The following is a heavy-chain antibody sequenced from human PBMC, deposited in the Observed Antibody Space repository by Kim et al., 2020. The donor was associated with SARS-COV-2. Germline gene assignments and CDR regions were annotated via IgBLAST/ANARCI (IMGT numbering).Heavy chain of an antibody. Sequence: SETLSLTCTVSGGSISSSSYYWGWIRQPPGKGLEWIGSIYYSGSTYYNPSLKSRVTISVDTSKNQFSLKLSSVTAADTAVYYCARLRFPTGYFHWGQGTLVTVSS. V-gene: IGHV4-39*01. CDR3: ARLRFPTGYFH. CDR1: GGSISSSSYY. D-gene: IGHD3-9*01. CDR2: IYYSGST. J-gene: IGHJ4*02.